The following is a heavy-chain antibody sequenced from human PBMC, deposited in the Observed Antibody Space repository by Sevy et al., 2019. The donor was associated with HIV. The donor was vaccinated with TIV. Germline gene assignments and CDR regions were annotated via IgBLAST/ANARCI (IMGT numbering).Heavy chain of an antibody. CDR3: ARAIFGVVNEGGYYYYMDV. D-gene: IGHD3-3*01. V-gene: IGHV1-69*06. CDR1: GGTFSSYA. J-gene: IGHJ6*03. CDR2: IIPIFGTA. Sequence: SVKVSCKASGGTFSSYAISWVRQAPGQGLEWMGGIIPIFGTANYAQKFQGRVTITADKSTSTAYMELSSLRSEDTAVYYCARAIFGVVNEGGYYYYMDVWGKGTTVTVS.